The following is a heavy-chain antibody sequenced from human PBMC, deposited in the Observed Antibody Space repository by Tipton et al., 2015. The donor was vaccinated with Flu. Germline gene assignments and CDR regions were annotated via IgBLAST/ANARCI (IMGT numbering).Heavy chain of an antibody. D-gene: IGHD3-10*01. CDR2: IFHTGSM. Sequence: LSCVVSGDSIRGPYYWAWVRQPPGKALEWLGNIFHTGSMYYNPSLGSRLALSVDRSKNQFSLKLTSVTAADTAVYFCARRDFSNYVSEPKNWFDAWGPGVLVSVSS. J-gene: IGHJ5*02. V-gene: IGHV4-38-2*01. CDR1: GDSIRGPYY. CDR3: ARRDFSNYVSEPKNWFDA.